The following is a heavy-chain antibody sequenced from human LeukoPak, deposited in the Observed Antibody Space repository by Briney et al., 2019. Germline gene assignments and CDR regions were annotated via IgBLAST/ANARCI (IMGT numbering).Heavy chain of an antibody. J-gene: IGHJ4*02. CDR3: ARDQDYGGNLFDY. V-gene: IGHV3-7*01. D-gene: IGHD4-23*01. CDR2: IKQDGSEK. Sequence: GGSLRLXCAASGFTFSSYWMSWVRQAPGKELESVANIKQDGSEKYYVDSVKGRFTISRDNAKNSLYLQMNSLRAEDTAVYYCARDQDYGGNLFDYWGQGTLVTVSS. CDR1: GFTFSSYW.